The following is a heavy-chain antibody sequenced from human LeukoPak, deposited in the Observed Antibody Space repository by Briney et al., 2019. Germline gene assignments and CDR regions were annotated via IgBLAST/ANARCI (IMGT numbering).Heavy chain of an antibody. CDR1: GYTFTGYY. D-gene: IGHD3-10*01. Sequence: ASVKVSFKASGYTFTGYYMHWVRQAPGQGLEWMGRINPNSGGTNYAQKFQGRVTMTRDTSISTAYMELSRLRSDDTAVYYCASTFRTRGYYMDVWGKGTTVTVSS. V-gene: IGHV1-2*06. J-gene: IGHJ6*03. CDR2: INPNSGGT. CDR3: ASTFRTRGYYMDV.